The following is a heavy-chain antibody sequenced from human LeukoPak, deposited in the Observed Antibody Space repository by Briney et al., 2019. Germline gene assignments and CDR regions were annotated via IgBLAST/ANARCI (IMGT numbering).Heavy chain of an antibody. V-gene: IGHV4-59*01. CDR3: ARDDADAFDI. CDR1: GGSISSYY. J-gene: IGHJ3*02. CDR2: IYYSGST. Sequence: SESLSLTCTVSGGSISSYYWSWIRQPPGKGLEWIGYIYYSGSTNYNPSLKSRVTISVDTSKNQFSLKLSSVTAADTAVYYCARDDADAFDIWGQGTMVTVSS.